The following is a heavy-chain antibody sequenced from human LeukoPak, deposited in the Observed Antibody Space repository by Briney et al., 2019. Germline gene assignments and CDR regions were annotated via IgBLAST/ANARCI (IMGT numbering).Heavy chain of an antibody. CDR1: GGSMSSYY. J-gene: IGHJ6*02. Sequence: SETLSLTCTASGGSMSSYYWSWIRQPPGKGLQWIAYVYNSGGTNYNPSLKSRVTISVDTSRNQFSLRLSSVTAADTAVYYCARGRCTSTSCYAGDYDIDVWGQGTTVTVSS. D-gene: IGHD2-2*01. V-gene: IGHV4-59*01. CDR3: ARGRCTSTSCYAGDYDIDV. CDR2: VYNSGGT.